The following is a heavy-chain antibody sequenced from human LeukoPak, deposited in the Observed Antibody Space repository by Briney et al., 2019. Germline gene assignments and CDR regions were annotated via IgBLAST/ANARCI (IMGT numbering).Heavy chain of an antibody. Sequence: SETLSLTCTVSGGLISSYYWSWIRQPAGKGLEWIGRILSSGSTNYNPSPRSRVTMSADTSKNQFSLKLSSVNAADTAVYYCARHNLYDSSAFPDWGQGTLVTVSS. D-gene: IGHD3-22*01. CDR3: ARHNLYDSSAFPD. CDR2: ILSSGST. CDR1: GGLISSYY. V-gene: IGHV4-4*07. J-gene: IGHJ4*02.